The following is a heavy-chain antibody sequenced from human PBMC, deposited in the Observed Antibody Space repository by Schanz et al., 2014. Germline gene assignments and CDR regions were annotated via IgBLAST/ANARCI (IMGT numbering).Heavy chain of an antibody. D-gene: IGHD5-12*01. CDR1: GFTVSSNY. J-gene: IGHJ3*01. Sequence: EVQLVESGGGLVQPGGSLRLSCAASGFTVSSNYMSWVRQAPGKGLEWVSVIYGGGITDYADSVKGRFTISRDSSRNTLYLQMNSLRAEDTAVYFCARDGGRDGYNLAFDVWGQGTLVTVSS. V-gene: IGHV3-66*01. CDR3: ARDGGRDGYNLAFDV. CDR2: IYGGGIT.